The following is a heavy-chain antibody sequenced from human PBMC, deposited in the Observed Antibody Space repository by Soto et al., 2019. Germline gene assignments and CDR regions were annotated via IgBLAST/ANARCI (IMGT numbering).Heavy chain of an antibody. CDR2: IHSSGRS. Sequence: QVRLRESGPQVVKPSATLSLNCNVSGGAFRSYFWSWIRQSPGKGLEWIGIIHSSGRSNYNPSFKSRVSMSIDPSKIQFSVRLTSVTPADTAVYYCARDDPFDPWGQGILVTVSS. CDR1: GGAFRSYF. CDR3: ARDDPFDP. J-gene: IGHJ5*02. V-gene: IGHV4-59*01.